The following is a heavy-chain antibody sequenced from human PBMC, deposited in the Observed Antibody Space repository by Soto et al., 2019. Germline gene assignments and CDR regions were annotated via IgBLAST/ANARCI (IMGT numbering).Heavy chain of an antibody. CDR2: INHSGST. CDR3: ARTGYSSGWYKAAFDI. CDR1: GGSFSGYY. Sequence: PSETLSLTCAVYGGSFSGYYWSWIRQPPGKGLEWIGEINHSGSTNYNPSLKSRVTISVDTSKNQFSLKLSSVTAADTAVYYCARTGYSSGWYKAAFDIWGQGTMVTVSS. J-gene: IGHJ3*02. V-gene: IGHV4-34*01. D-gene: IGHD6-19*01.